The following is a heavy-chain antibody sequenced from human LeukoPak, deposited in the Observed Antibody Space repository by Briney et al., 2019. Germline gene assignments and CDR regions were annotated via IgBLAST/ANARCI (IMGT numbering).Heavy chain of an antibody. J-gene: IGHJ6*02. CDR1: GYTLTELS. V-gene: IGHV1-2*02. Sequence: ASVKVSCKVSGYTLTELSIHWVRQAPGQGLEWMGWINPNSGGTNYAQKFQGRVTMTRDTSISTAYMELSRLRSDDTAVYYCARGVADSYYYYGMDVWGQGTTVTVSS. CDR3: ARGVADSYYYYGMDV. D-gene: IGHD6-19*01. CDR2: INPNSGGT.